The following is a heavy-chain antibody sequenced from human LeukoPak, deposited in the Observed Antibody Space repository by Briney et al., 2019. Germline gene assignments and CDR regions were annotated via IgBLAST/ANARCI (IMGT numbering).Heavy chain of an antibody. J-gene: IGHJ4*02. V-gene: IGHV3-53*01. D-gene: IGHD4-17*01. CDR3: AKETTVTTTPRWFDY. Sequence: GGSLRLSCAASGFTVSSNYMSWVRQAPGKGLEWVSIIYSGGSTFYADSVKGRFTISRDNSKNTLYLQMNSLRAEDTAVYYCAKETTVTTTPRWFDYWGQGTLVTVSS. CDR2: IYSGGST. CDR1: GFTVSSNY.